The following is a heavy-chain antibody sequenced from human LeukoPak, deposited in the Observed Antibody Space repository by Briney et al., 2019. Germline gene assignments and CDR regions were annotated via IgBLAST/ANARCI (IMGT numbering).Heavy chain of an antibody. D-gene: IGHD4-17*01. Sequence: PSETLSLTCTVSRGSIRTYYWSWIRQPPGKGLEWIGYIYYSGSTKYNPSLKSRVTISVDTSKNQFSLKLSSVTAADTAVYYCARGGTTVTPGLLWFDPWGQGTLVTVSS. CDR1: RGSIRTYY. J-gene: IGHJ5*02. CDR3: ARGGTTVTPGLLWFDP. CDR2: IYYSGST. V-gene: IGHV4-59*01.